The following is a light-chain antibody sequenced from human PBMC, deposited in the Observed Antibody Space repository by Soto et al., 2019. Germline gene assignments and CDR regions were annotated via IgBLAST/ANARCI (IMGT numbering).Light chain of an antibody. CDR2: GNS. CDR3: QSYDSSLSGVV. V-gene: IGLV1-40*01. CDR1: SSNIGAGYD. J-gene: IGLJ2*01. Sequence: QSVLTQPPSVSGAPGQRVTISCTGSSSNIGAGYDVHWYQHLPGTATKLLIYGNSNRPSGVPDRFSGSKSGTSASLAITGLQAEDEADYYCQSYDSSLSGVVFGGGTKLTVL.